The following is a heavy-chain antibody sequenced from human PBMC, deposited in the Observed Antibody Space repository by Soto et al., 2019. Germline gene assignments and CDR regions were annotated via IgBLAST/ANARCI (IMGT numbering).Heavy chain of an antibody. J-gene: IGHJ4*02. CDR2: ISAGGDRT. V-gene: IGHV3-23*01. CDR3: TRRV. CDR1: GFTFSNYP. Sequence: EVQVSESGGGLVQPGGSLRLSCATSGFTFSNYPMNWVRQAPGKGLAWVSGISAGGDRTYYADSVKGRFTISRDNFKNSASRRMNNLRVEDTAVYYCTRRVWGQGTRVTVSS.